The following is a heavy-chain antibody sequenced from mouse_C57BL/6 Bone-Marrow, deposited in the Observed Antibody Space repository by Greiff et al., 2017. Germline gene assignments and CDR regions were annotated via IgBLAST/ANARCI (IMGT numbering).Heavy chain of an antibody. V-gene: IGHV14-4*01. Sequence: EVQLQQSGAELVRPGASVKLSCTASGFNIKDDYMHWVKQRPEQGLEWIGWIDPENGDTEYASKFQGKATITADTSSNTAYLQLSSLTSEDTAVYDCTTKRYFDVWGTGTTVTVSS. CDR3: TTKRYFDV. J-gene: IGHJ1*03. CDR2: IDPENGDT. CDR1: GFNIKDDY.